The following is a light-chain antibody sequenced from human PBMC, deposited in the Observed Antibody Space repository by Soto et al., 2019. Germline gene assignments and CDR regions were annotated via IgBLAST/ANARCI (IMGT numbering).Light chain of an antibody. V-gene: IGKV1-5*03. Sequence: DIQMTQSPSTLSASIGDRVTITCRASQSINSWLAWYQQKPGKAPKLLIYKASTLESGVPSRFSGSGSGTEFTLTISCLQPDDFATYYCQQYHSRRTFGQGTKVDIK. CDR2: KAS. CDR3: QQYHSRRT. CDR1: QSINSW. J-gene: IGKJ1*01.